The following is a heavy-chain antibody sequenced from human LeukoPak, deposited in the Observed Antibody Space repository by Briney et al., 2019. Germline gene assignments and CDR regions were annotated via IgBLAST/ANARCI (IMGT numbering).Heavy chain of an antibody. J-gene: IGHJ2*01. CDR1: GGSISSSDYY. D-gene: IGHD4-11*01. Sequence: PSETLSLTCSVSGGSISSSDYYWGWIRQPPGKGLEWIGNIYYSGSTYYNPSLKSRVTISVDTSKNQFSLKLSSVTAADTAVYYCARRGTNDYNWYFDLWGRGTLVTVSS. CDR2: IYYSGST. V-gene: IGHV4-39*01. CDR3: ARRGTNDYNWYFDL.